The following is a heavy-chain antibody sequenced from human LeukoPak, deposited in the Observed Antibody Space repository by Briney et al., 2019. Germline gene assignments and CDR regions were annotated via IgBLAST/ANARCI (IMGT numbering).Heavy chain of an antibody. V-gene: IGHV3-48*02. D-gene: IGHD5-12*01. Sequence: PGGSLRLSCAASGFSFSSYSIYWVRQAPGKGLEWVSFISGSSSSIYYADSVKGRFTISRDNAKNSLYLQMNSLRDEDTAVYYCARAVSRDGYKFDYWGQGTLVTVSS. CDR2: ISGSSSSI. J-gene: IGHJ4*02. CDR3: ARAVSRDGYKFDY. CDR1: GFSFSSYS.